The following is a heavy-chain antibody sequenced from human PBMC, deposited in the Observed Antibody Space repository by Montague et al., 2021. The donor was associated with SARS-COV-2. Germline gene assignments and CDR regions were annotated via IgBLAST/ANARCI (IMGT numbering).Heavy chain of an antibody. Sequence: SLRLSCAASGFTFSTYWMTWVRQAPGKRLEWVANIKGDGSNKHFVDSVEGRFTISRDNAKNSLYLLMTNLRVDDTAVYYCARDTTSFNSGIYYDAFDVWGQGTMVTVSS. CDR1: GFTFSTYW. CDR3: ARDTTSFNSGIYYDAFDV. D-gene: IGHD1-26*01. J-gene: IGHJ3*01. CDR2: IKGDGSNK. V-gene: IGHV3-7*03.